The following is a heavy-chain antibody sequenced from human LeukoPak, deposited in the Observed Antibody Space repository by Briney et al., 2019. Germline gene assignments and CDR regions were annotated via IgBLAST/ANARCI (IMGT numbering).Heavy chain of an antibody. CDR3: ARVRSGWYRDWFDP. CDR2: IYYSGST. V-gene: IGHV4-59*12. Sequence: SETLSLTCTVSGGSISSYYWSWIRQPPGRGLEWLGYIYYSGSTNYNPSLKSRVTISVDTSKNQFSLKLSSVTAADTAVYYCARVRSGWYRDWFDPWGQGTLVTVSS. J-gene: IGHJ5*02. CDR1: GGSISSYY. D-gene: IGHD6-19*01.